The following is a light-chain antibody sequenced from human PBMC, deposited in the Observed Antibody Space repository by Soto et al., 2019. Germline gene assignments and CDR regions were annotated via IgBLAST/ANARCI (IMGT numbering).Light chain of an antibody. CDR1: QSVSSY. CDR3: QQYHNWPPIT. Sequence: EIVLTQSPATLSLSPGERASLSCRASQSVSSYLAWYQQKPGQAPRLLIYGASTRATGIPARFSGSGSGTDFTLTISSLQSEDSAVYYCQQYHNWPPITFGQGTRLEIK. CDR2: GAS. V-gene: IGKV3D-15*01. J-gene: IGKJ5*01.